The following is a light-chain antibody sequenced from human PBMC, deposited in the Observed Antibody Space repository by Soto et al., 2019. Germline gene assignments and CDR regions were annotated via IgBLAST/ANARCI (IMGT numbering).Light chain of an antibody. CDR3: QQYSTYPIT. CDR1: QSVTTW. J-gene: IGKJ5*01. V-gene: IGKV1-5*03. CDR2: KAS. Sequence: DIHMTQSPSTLSASVVDIVTITCRASQSVTTWLAWYQQKPGKAPKLLIYKASNLESGLPSRFTGSGSGTEFTLTISSLQSDDFATYYCQQYSTYPITFGQGTRLENK.